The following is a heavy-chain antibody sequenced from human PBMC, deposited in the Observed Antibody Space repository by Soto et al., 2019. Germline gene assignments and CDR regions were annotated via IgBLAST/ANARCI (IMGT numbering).Heavy chain of an antibody. CDR1: GFTFSSYV. D-gene: IGHD3-22*01. CDR3: AREDASSGRAGTFQN. Sequence: QVQLVESGGDMVQPGRSLRLSCAASGFTFSSYVMHWVRQAPGKGLEWVVVISKDGNSQTYADAVKGRFTISRDNSKNTLYLEMNSLRGEYTAVYYCAREDASSGRAGTFQNWGQGTLVTVSS. CDR2: ISKDGNSQ. V-gene: IGHV3-30-3*01. J-gene: IGHJ1*01.